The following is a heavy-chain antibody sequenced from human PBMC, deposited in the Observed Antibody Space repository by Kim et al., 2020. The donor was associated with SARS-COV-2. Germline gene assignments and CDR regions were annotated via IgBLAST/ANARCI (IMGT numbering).Heavy chain of an antibody. V-gene: IGHV3-72*01. J-gene: IGHJ4*02. Sequence: AASVKGRFTISRDDSKNSLYLQMNSLRTEDTAVYYCAGGEYSSSWYFFVYWGQGTLVTVSS. CDR3: AGGEYSSSWYFFVY. D-gene: IGHD6-13*01.